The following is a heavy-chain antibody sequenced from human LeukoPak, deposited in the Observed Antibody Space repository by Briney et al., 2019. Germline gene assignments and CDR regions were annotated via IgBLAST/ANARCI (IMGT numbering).Heavy chain of an antibody. CDR2: ISGSGGST. CDR3: AKVYDSSGYSDY. CDR1: GFTLSSYA. J-gene: IGHJ4*02. Sequence: GGSLRLSCAPSGFTLSSYAMSWVRQAPGKGLEWVSAISGSGGSTYYADSVKGRFTISRDNSTNTLYLQMNSLRAEDTAVYYCAKVYDSSGYSDYWGQGTLVTVSS. D-gene: IGHD3-22*01. V-gene: IGHV3-23*01.